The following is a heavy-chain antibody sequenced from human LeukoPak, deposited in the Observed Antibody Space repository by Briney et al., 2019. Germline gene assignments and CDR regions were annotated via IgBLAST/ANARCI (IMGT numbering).Heavy chain of an antibody. CDR3: ATLTYYYDSSGYSSFDY. V-gene: IGHV1-24*01. CDR2: FDPEDGET. Sequence: GASVKVSCKVSGYTLTELSMHWARQAPGKGLEWMGGFDPEDGETIYAQKFQGRVTMTEDTSTDTAYMELSSLRSEDTAVYYCATLTYYYDSSGYSSFDYWGQGTLVTVSS. J-gene: IGHJ4*02. D-gene: IGHD3-22*01. CDR1: GYTLTELS.